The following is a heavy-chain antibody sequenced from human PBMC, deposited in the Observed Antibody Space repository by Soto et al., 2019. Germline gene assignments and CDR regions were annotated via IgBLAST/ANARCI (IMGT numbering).Heavy chain of an antibody. Sequence: PGKGLEWVAIIRYDGSNENYADSVKGRFTISGDNSKNTLYLQMNTLRPEDTAMYYCVREGVGRPDYRWFPEYWRKRAFDL. J-gene: IGHJ2*01. D-gene: IGHD3-16*01. CDR2: IRYDGSNE. CDR3: VREGVGRPDYRWFPEYWRKRAFDL. V-gene: IGHV3-33*01.